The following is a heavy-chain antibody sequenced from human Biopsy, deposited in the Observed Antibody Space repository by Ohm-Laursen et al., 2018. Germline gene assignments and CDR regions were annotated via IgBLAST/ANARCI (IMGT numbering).Heavy chain of an antibody. J-gene: IGHJ4*02. V-gene: IGHV1-2*02. Sequence: GSSVKVSCLASSCTFTDYIIHWIRQAPGQGLEWLWYIIFKTGAPNYAQKFQCTITMTSDTSKSTAYLALGSLRSADADIYYSERDPLNGHKHFDYWGQGSMVTVSS. CDR1: SCTFTDYI. CDR2: IIFKTGAP. D-gene: IGHD2-8*01. CDR3: ERDPLNGHKHFDY.